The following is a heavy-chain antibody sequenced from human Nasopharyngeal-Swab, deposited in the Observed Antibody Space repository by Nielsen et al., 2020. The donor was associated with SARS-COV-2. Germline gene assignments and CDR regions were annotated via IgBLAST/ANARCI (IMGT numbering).Heavy chain of an antibody. V-gene: IGHV4-39*07. J-gene: IGHJ4*02. CDR2: IYYSGST. CDR1: GGSISSSSYY. Sequence: SETLSLTCTVSGGSISSSSYYWGWIRQPPGKGLEWIGSIYYSGSTYYNPSLKSRVTISVDTSKNQFSLKLSSVTAADTAVYYCARDESWAAGNYFDYWGQETLVTVSS. CDR3: ARDESWAAGNYFDY. D-gene: IGHD6-13*01.